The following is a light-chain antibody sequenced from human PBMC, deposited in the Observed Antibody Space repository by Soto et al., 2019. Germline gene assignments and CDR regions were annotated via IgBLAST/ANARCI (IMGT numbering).Light chain of an antibody. V-gene: IGKV1-39*01. CDR3: KQSYSTLT. Sequence: DIQMTQSPSSLSASVGDRVTISCRASQSISSCLNWYQQKPGKAPKLLIYAASSVQSGVPSMFSGSGYGTEFTLTISSLQHDDFANYYCKQSYSTLTFGPGTKVEIK. CDR2: AAS. CDR1: QSISSC. J-gene: IGKJ3*01.